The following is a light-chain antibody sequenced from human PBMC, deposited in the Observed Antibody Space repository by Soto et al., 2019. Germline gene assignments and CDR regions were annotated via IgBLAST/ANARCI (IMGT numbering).Light chain of an antibody. CDR3: QQYNNWPPQST. V-gene: IGKV3-11*01. J-gene: IGKJ5*01. Sequence: IVLTQSPATLSLSLGERATLSCRASQGVSGYFAWYEAKPGQAPRLLIXXGSXRAADIPSRFSVSGSGTDFTLTISGLQSEDFATEYCQQYNNWPPQSTFGQGTRLEIK. CDR2: XGS. CDR1: QGVSGY.